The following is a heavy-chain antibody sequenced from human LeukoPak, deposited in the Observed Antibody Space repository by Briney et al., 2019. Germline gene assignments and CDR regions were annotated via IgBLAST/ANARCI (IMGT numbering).Heavy chain of an antibody. D-gene: IGHD5-24*01. CDR3: ARDRNFGGPYNSVDY. J-gene: IGHJ4*02. CDR1: GDSVSSNSAA. Sequence: SQTLSLTCAISGDSVSSNSAAWNWIRQSPSRGLEWLGRTYYRSKWYNAVSVKSRITINPDTSKNQVSLQLNSVTPEDTAVYYCARDRNFGGPYNSVDYWGQGTLVTVSS. CDR2: TYYRSKWY. V-gene: IGHV6-1*01.